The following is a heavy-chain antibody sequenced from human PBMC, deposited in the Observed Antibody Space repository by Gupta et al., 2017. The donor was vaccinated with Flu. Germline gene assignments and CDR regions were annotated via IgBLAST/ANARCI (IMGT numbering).Heavy chain of an antibody. V-gene: IGHV3-21*02. D-gene: IGHD1-26*01. CDR1: GLNFNSFA. Sequence: EEQLVESGGGLVRPGGSLRLSCAASGLNFNSFAMNWIRQAPGQGLEWVSSISRTSSCTYYADSVKGRFTITRDNTKNSVFLQMNSLRVDDTAVYDCSRELVGGASGVCDPWGQGTLGTVSS. J-gene: IGHJ5*02. CDR3: SRELVGGASGVCDP. CDR2: ISRTSSCT.